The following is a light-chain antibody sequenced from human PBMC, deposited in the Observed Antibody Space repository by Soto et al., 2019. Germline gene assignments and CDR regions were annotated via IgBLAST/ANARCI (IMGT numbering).Light chain of an antibody. Sequence: EIVLTQSPATLSLSPGERATLSCRVSQSVNSFLAWYQQKPGQAPRLLIYDASNRATGIATRFSGRGSGTDCTLTISSLEPEDFAVYYCQQRSNWPLTFGGGTKVEIK. CDR2: DAS. V-gene: IGKV3-11*01. J-gene: IGKJ4*01. CDR1: QSVNSF. CDR3: QQRSNWPLT.